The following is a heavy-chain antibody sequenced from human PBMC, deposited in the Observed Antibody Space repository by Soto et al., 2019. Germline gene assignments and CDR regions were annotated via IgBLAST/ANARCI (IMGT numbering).Heavy chain of an antibody. Sequence: EVQLAESGGGLVQPGGSLRLSCAVSGFTVGTDSMSWVRQAPGKGLEWVSGIYKDGSTYHADSVKGRFSTSRDSSKNTLYLQMDNLGAQDTAVYHCVRDSSYYGSGRGVLDYWGQGTLVTVSS. D-gene: IGHD3-10*01. CDR2: IYKDGST. CDR1: GFTVGTDS. V-gene: IGHV3-66*01. J-gene: IGHJ4*02. CDR3: VRDSSYYGSGRGVLDY.